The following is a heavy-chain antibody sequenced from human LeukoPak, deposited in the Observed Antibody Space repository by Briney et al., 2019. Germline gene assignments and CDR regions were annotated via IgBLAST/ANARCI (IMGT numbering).Heavy chain of an antibody. D-gene: IGHD6-13*01. J-gene: IGHJ4*02. CDR1: GFTFRSYA. V-gene: IGHV3-23*01. CDR2: ISGSGGST. CDR3: AKDTGITAAGNPFDY. Sequence: SGSLRLSCAASGFTFRSYAMTWVRQAPGKGLEWVSSISGSGGSTFYSDYVKGRFTISRDNSKNTLHLQMNSLRAEDTAIYYCAKDTGITAAGNPFDYWGQGTLVTVSS.